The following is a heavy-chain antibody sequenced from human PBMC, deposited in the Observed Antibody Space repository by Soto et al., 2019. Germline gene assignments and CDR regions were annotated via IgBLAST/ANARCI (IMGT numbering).Heavy chain of an antibody. CDR3: TRDQGGSYDSWFDP. Sequence: EVQVVESGGGLVQPGGSLRLSCSFTFSMYSMSWVRQAPVKGLEWVASISSGGSYIKYADSVKGRFTISRDNAKNSVSLQMNSLRVDDTAVYFCTRDQGGSYDSWFDPWGQGTLVTVSS. D-gene: IGHD1-26*01. J-gene: IGHJ5*02. V-gene: IGHV3-21*01. CDR1: FTFSMYS. CDR2: ISSGGSYI.